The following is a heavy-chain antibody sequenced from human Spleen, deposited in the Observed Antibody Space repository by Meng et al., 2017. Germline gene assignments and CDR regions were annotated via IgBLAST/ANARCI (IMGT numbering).Heavy chain of an antibody. Sequence: QVQLQQWGAGLLKPSETLSLTCVVSGGSFSDYYWSWIRQPPGKGLEWIGEINHSGSTNYNPSLESRATISVDTSQNNLSLKLSSVTAADTAVYYCAKEASGHYYDTTDKSNWFDPWGQGTLVTVSS. CDR2: INHSGST. J-gene: IGHJ5*02. CDR1: GGSFSDYY. CDR3: AKEASGHYYDTTDKSNWFDP. V-gene: IGHV4-34*01. D-gene: IGHD3-22*01.